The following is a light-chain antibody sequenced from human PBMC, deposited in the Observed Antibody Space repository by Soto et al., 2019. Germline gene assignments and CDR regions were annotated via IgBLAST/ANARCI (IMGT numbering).Light chain of an antibody. V-gene: IGLV1-44*01. CDR1: SSNIGSNT. J-gene: IGLJ1*01. CDR3: AAWDDSLNGLYV. Sequence: QSALTQPPSASGSPGQRVTISCSGSSSNIGSNTVNWYQQLPGTAPKLLIYSNNQRPSGVPDRFSGSKSGTSASLAISGLQSEDEADYYCAAWDDSLNGLYVFGTGTKVTGL. CDR2: SNN.